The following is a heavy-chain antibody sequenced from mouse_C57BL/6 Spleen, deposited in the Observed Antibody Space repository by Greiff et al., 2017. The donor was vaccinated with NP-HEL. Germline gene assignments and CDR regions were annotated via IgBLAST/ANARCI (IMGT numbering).Heavy chain of an antibody. V-gene: IGHV1-53*01. D-gene: IGHD1-1*01. CDR1: GYTFTSYW. CDR2: INPSNGGT. Sequence: QVQLQQSGTELVKPGASVKLSCKASGYTFTSYWMHWVKQRPGQGLEWIGNINPSNGGTNYNEKFKSKATLTVDKSSSTAYMQLSSLTSEDSAVYYCARCLITTVVDYWYFDVWGTGTTVTVSS. J-gene: IGHJ1*03. CDR3: ARCLITTVVDYWYFDV.